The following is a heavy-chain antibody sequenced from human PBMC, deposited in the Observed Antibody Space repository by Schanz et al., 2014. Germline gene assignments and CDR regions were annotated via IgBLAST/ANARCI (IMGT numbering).Heavy chain of an antibody. Sequence: EVQLVESGGGLVQPGGSLRLSCAASGFTFRSHWMHWVRQDPGKGLVWVTRINSVGSNTDYADSVTGRFTISRDNAKNTLYLQMNTLRAEDAAVYYCARKMKLGVYGGKGHDSLDIWGQGTMVTVSS. D-gene: IGHD4-17*01. CDR3: ARKMKLGVYGGKGHDSLDI. J-gene: IGHJ3*02. CDR2: INSVGSNT. V-gene: IGHV3-74*02. CDR1: GFTFRSHW.